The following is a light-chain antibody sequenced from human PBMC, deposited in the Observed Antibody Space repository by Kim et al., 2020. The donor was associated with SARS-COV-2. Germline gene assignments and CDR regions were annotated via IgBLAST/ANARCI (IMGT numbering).Light chain of an antibody. CDR2: DAS. CDR3: QQYDNLPPLT. CDR1: QDISNY. V-gene: IGKV1-33*01. Sequence: SVGDRVTITCQASQDISNYLNWYQQKPGKAPKLLIYDASNLETGVPSRFSGSGSGTDFTFTISSLQPEDIATYYCQQYDNLPPLTFGRGTKVDIK. J-gene: IGKJ4*01.